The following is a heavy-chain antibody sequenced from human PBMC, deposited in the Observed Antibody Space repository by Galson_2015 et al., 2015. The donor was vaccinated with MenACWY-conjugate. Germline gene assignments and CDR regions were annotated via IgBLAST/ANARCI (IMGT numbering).Heavy chain of an antibody. D-gene: IGHD6-19*01. CDR1: GFTFSSNW. V-gene: IGHV3-7*03. Sequence: SLRLSCAASGFTFSSNWMSWVRQAPGKGLEWVANIKEDGSAKQYVDSVKGRFTISRDNAKNSLYLQMNSLGAEDTAVYYCARPHPGVAGDVFGYWGQGTLVTVSS. CDR2: IKEDGSAK. J-gene: IGHJ4*02. CDR3: ARPHPGVAGDVFGY.